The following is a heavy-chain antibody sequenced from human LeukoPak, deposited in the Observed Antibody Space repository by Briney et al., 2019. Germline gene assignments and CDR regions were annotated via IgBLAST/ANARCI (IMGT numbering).Heavy chain of an antibody. D-gene: IGHD3-22*01. J-gene: IGHJ5*02. CDR3: ARADYYDSSGYPGVFDP. CDR1: GFTFSSYA. Sequence: GGSLRLSCSASGFTFSSYAMHWVRQAPGKGLEYVSAISSNGGSTYYADSVKGRFTISRDNSKNTLYLQMNSLRAEDTAVYYCARADYYDSSGYPGVFDPWGQGTLVTVPS. CDR2: ISSNGGST. V-gene: IGHV3-64*04.